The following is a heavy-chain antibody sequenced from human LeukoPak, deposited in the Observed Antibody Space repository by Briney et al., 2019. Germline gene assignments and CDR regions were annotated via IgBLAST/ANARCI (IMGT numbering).Heavy chain of an antibody. CDR2: INPDSGGT. J-gene: IGHJ4*02. CDR3: GRDFRDSLDY. V-gene: IGHV1-2*02. Sequence: EASVKVSCKAFGYTFTGYYMHWVRQAPGQGLEWMGWINPDSGGTNFAQKFQGRVTMTRDTSISTAYMELSRLRSDDTAVYYCGRDFRDSLDYWGQGTLVTVSS. CDR1: GYTFTGYY.